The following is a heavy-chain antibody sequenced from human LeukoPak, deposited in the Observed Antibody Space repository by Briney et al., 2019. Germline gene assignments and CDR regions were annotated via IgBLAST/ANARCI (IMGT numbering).Heavy chain of an antibody. D-gene: IGHD3-22*01. CDR1: GGSFSDYY. V-gene: IGHV4-34*01. J-gene: IGHJ4*01. CDR2: INHSGNT. CDR3: ARDHNYDSSGYFLYY. Sequence: PTESLSLTCAAYGGSFSDYYWNWISQPPGKGLEWIGEINHSGNTNYNQSLKHAQSMSVDTSKNQFSLRLSSETAADTAVYYCARDHNYDSSGYFLYYWGHVNLATVSS.